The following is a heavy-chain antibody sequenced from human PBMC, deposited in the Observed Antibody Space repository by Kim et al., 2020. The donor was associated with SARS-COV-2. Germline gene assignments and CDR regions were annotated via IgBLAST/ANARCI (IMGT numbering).Heavy chain of an antibody. CDR3: ARLGTVLVRGVYY. CDR2: IYYSGST. Sequence: SETLSLTCTVSGGSISSSSYYWGWIRQPPGKGLEWIGSIYYSGSTYYNPSLKSRVTISVDTSKNQFSLKLSSVTAADTAVYYCARLGTVLVRGVYYWGQGTLVTVSS. D-gene: IGHD3-10*01. J-gene: IGHJ4*02. V-gene: IGHV4-39*07. CDR1: GGSISSSSYY.